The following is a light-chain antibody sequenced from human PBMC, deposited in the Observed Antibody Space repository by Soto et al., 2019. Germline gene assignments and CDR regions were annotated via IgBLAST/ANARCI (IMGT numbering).Light chain of an antibody. CDR1: SSDVGGYNY. J-gene: IGLJ2*01. V-gene: IGLV2-11*01. Sequence: QSALTQPRSVSGSPGQSVTLSCTGTSSDVGGYNYVSWYQQHPGKVPKLMIYDVSERPSGVPDRFSGSKSGNTASLTISGLQADDEADYYCSSYAGSYTLGVFGGGTQLTVL. CDR2: DVS. CDR3: SSYAGSYTLGV.